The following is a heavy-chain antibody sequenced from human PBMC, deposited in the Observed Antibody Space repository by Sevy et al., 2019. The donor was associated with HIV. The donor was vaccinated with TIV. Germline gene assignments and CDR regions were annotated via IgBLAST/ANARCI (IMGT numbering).Heavy chain of an antibody. Sequence: GGSLRLSCTASGFIFGDYGMSWVRQAPGKGLEWIAFFKSKTHGGTTENAASVKGTFTISRLHSKNIVYLQMTNLKTANTAVYYCTRWSGAQSILDFWGQGTPVTVSS. CDR3: TRWSGAQSILDF. V-gene: IGHV3-49*04. CDR1: GFIFGDYG. D-gene: IGHD2-21*01. CDR2: FKSKTHGGTT. J-gene: IGHJ4*02.